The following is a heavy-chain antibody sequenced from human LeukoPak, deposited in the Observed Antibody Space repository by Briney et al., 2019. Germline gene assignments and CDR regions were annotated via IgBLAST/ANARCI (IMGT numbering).Heavy chain of an antibody. CDR2: MNPNSGNT. J-gene: IGHJ5*02. CDR3: ASGQYYDFWSGLNWFDP. CDR1: GYTFTSYD. D-gene: IGHD3-3*01. V-gene: IGHV1-8*01. Sequence: ASVKVSCKASGYTFTSYDINWVRQATGQGLEWMGWMNPNSGNTGYAQKFQGRVTMTRNTSISTAYMELSSLRAEDTAVYYCASGQYYDFWSGLNWFDPWGQGTLVTVSS.